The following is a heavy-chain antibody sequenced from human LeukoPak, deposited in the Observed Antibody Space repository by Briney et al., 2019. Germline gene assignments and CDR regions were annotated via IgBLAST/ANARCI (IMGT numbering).Heavy chain of an antibody. CDR1: GFTFDDSG. J-gene: IGHJ4*02. CDR2: INWTGGST. V-gene: IGHV3-20*04. CDR3: ARDPPDFWSGYYTGPEPAY. Sequence: GGSLRLSCAASGFTFDDSGMSWVRQAPGKGLEWVSGINWTGGSTGYADSVKGRFTISRDNAKNSLYLQINSLRAEDTAVYYCARDPPDFWSGYYTGPEPAYWGQGTLVTVSS. D-gene: IGHD3-3*01.